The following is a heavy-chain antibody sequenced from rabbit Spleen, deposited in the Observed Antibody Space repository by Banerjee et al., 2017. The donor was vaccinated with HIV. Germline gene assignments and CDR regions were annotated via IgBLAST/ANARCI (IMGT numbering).Heavy chain of an antibody. CDR2: IELGSSGFT. CDR3: ARDTSSSFSSYGMDL. J-gene: IGHJ6*01. Sequence: QSLEESGGDLVKPGASLTLTCIASGVSFSGDSYMCWVRQVPGKGLEWIACIELGSSGFTYFASWAKGRFTISKTSSTTVTLQMTSLTAADTATYFCARDTSSSFSSYGMDLWGPGTLVTVS. CDR1: GVSFSGDSY. V-gene: IGHV1S40*01. D-gene: IGHD1-1*01.